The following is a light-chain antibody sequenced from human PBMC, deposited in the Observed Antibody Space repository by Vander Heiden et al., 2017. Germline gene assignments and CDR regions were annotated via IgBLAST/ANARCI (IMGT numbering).Light chain of an antibody. CDR1: QSVSRY. J-gene: IGKJ2*01. CDR2: DAS. Sequence: EIVFTQPPATLSLSPGERAALSCRASQSVSRYLAWFQQKPGQAPRLLIYDASNRATGIPARFSGSGSGTDFALTISSLEPEDFAVYYCQQRSNWPYTFGQGTKVEIK. V-gene: IGKV3-11*01. CDR3: QQRSNWPYT.